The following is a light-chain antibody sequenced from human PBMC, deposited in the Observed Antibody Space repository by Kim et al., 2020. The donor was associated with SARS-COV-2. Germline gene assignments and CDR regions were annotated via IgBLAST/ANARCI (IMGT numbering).Light chain of an antibody. J-gene: IGKJ2*01. CDR2: HAS. CDR3: QQYGISPMYS. Sequence: PGESATPSCRPSQTINSNYLAWYQQRPGQAPRLLIYHASARATGIPARFSGSGSGTDFTLTISRLEPEDFAVYYCQQYGISPMYSFGPGTKLE. CDR1: QTINSNY. V-gene: IGKV3-20*01.